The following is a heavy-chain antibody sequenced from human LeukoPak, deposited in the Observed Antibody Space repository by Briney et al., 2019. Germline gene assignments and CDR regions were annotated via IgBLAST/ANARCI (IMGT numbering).Heavy chain of an antibody. J-gene: IGHJ6*02. Sequence: GRSLRLSCAASGFTFSSYGMHWVRQAPGKGLEWVAVISYDGSNKYYADSVKGRFTISRDNSKNTLYLQMNSLRAEDTAVYYCAKRGACGSTSCYIYGMDVWGQGTTVTVSS. V-gene: IGHV3-30*18. CDR1: GFTFSSYG. CDR2: ISYDGSNK. CDR3: AKRGACGSTSCYIYGMDV. D-gene: IGHD2-2*02.